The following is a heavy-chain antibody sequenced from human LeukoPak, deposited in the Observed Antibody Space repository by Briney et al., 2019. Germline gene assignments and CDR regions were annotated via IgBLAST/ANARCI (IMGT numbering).Heavy chain of an antibody. D-gene: IGHD5-18*01. CDR1: GVSISSSSYC. J-gene: IGHJ4*02. V-gene: IGHV4-39*01. Sequence: SETLSLTCTVSGVSISSSSYCWGWIRQPPGKGLESIGSICYSGSTYYNPSLKSRVTISVDTSKNQFSLKLSSVTAADTAVYYCARGRTYSYGFDYWGQGTLVTVSS. CDR2: ICYSGST. CDR3: ARGRTYSYGFDY.